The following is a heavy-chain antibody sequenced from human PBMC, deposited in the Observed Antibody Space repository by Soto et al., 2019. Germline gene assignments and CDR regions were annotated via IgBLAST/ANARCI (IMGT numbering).Heavy chain of an antibody. CDR3: ARARARRGGYYYYYYGMDV. CDR2: IWYDGSNK. D-gene: IGHD6-6*01. V-gene: IGHV3-33*01. CDR1: GFTFSSYG. J-gene: IGHJ6*02. Sequence: GGSLRLSCAASGFTFSSYGMHWVRQAPGKGLGWVAVIWYDGSNKYYADSVKGRFTISRDNSKNQFSLKLSSVTAADTAVYYCARARARRGGYYYYYYGMDVWGQGTTVTVSS.